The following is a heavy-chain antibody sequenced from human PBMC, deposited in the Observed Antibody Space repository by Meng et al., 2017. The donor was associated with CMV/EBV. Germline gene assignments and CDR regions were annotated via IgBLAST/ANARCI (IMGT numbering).Heavy chain of an antibody. J-gene: IGHJ4*02. V-gene: IGHV3-30*02. CDR1: GFTFSSHG. CDR3: AKDYSPYCSSTSCYGYFDY. Sequence: GGSLRLSCAASGFTFSSHGMHWVRQAPGKGLEWVAFIRYDGSNKYYADSVKGRFTISRDNSKNTLYLQMNSLRAEDTAVYYCAKDYSPYCSSTSCYGYFDYWGQGTLVTVSS. D-gene: IGHD2-2*01. CDR2: IRYDGSNK.